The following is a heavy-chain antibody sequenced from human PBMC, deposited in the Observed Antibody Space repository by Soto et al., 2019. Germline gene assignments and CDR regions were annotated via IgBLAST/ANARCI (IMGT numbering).Heavy chain of an antibody. J-gene: IGHJ4*02. Sequence: GGSLRLSCAASGFTVSSNYMSWVRQAPGKGLEWVSVIYSGGSTYYADSVKGRFTISRDNSKNTLYLQMNSLRAEDTAVYYCAAPSIAARRGEVDYWGQGTLVTVSS. CDR2: IYSGGST. V-gene: IGHV3-66*01. D-gene: IGHD6-6*01. CDR3: AAPSIAARRGEVDY. CDR1: GFTVSSNY.